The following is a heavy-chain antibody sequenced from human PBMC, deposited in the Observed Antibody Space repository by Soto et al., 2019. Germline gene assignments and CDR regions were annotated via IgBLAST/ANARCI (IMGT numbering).Heavy chain of an antibody. J-gene: IGHJ4*02. V-gene: IGHV1-24*01. CDR1: GYTLTELS. CDR2: INPKDGET. Sequence: GASVKVSCKVSGYTLTELSMHWVRQAPGKGLEWMGGINPKDGETIYAQKFQGRVTMTEDTSISTAYMELSSLRSDDTAVYYCARVGGGLLWFGEFDYWGQGTLVTVS. D-gene: IGHD3-10*01. CDR3: ARVGGGLLWFGEFDY.